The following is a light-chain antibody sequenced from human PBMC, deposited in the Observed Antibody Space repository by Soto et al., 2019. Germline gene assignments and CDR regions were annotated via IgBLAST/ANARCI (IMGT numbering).Light chain of an antibody. J-gene: IGKJ1*01. V-gene: IGKV1-5*01. CDR1: KTINSR. CDR2: DAS. Sequence: DIQMTQSPFTLSASVGDRVTITCRARKTINSRVAWHQQKPGKAPKVLISDASSLKSGVPSRFRGSGSGTESNLTISSLPPDECATYSLQQYYSYPWTFAHGTKVEIK. CDR3: QQYYSYPWT.